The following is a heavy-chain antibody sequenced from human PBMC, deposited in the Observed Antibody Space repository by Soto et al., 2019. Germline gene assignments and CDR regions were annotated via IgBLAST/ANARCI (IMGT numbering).Heavy chain of an antibody. CDR1: GFTFRSHA. Sequence: EVQLLESGGGLVQPGGSLRLSCEASGFTFRSHAMSWVRQAPGKGLEWVSVISGSGDSTHYADSVKGRFTISRDNSKNTVYLQMNSLRAEDTAVYYCANLPVYDFWSGHDYWGLGTLITVSS. V-gene: IGHV3-23*01. CDR2: ISGSGDST. CDR3: ANLPVYDFWSGHDY. J-gene: IGHJ4*02. D-gene: IGHD3-3*01.